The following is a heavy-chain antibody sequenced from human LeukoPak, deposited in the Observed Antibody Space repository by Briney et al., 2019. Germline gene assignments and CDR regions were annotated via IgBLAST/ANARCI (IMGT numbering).Heavy chain of an antibody. CDR1: GFTFSSYG. CDR2: IWHDGSNK. CDR3: ARDALLWFGESFDY. Sequence: PGGSLRLSCAASGFTFSSYGMHWVRQAPGKGLEWVAVIWHDGSNKYDADSVKGRFTISRDNSKNTLYLQMNSLRAEDTAVYYCARDALLWFGESFDYWGQGTLVTVSS. D-gene: IGHD3-10*01. V-gene: IGHV3-33*01. J-gene: IGHJ4*02.